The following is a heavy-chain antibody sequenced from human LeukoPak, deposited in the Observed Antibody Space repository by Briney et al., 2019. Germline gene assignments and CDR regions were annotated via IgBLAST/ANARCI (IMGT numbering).Heavy chain of an antibody. Sequence: TGGSLRLSCAASGFIFSDYTMMWVRRAPGKGLQWVATFTAYGGTYYAASVKGQFAISRDNSRDTVSLYMNSLRVEDTAMYYCAKGSTGGKVDWFDPWGPGTLVTVSS. CDR1: GFIFSDYT. CDR3: AKGSTGGKVDWFDP. CDR2: FTAYGGT. V-gene: IGHV3-23*01. J-gene: IGHJ5*02. D-gene: IGHD4-23*01.